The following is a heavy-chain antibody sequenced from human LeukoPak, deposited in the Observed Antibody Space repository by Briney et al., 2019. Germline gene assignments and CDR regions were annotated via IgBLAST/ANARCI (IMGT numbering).Heavy chain of an antibody. J-gene: IGHJ4*02. D-gene: IGHD3-3*01. CDR1: GFTFSSYS. CDR2: ISSSSSYI. CDR3: ARDKSSIFGVVIKGGYYFDY. Sequence: GGSLRLSCAASGFTFSSYSMNWVRQAPGKGLEWVSSISSSSSYIYYADSVKGRFTISRDNAKNSLYLQMNSLRAEDTAVYYCARDKSSIFGVVIKGGYYFDYWGQGTLVTVSS. V-gene: IGHV3-21*01.